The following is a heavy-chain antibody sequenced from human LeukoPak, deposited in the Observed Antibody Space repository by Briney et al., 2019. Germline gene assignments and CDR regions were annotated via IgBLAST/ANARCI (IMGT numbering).Heavy chain of an antibody. V-gene: IGHV3-7*01. J-gene: IGHJ4*02. CDR3: ARDPPRGYYYDSSGYYHDY. CDR1: GFTFSNYW. Sequence: GSLRLSCAASGFTFSNYWMAWVRQAPGKGLGWVANIKQDGSKKYYVDSVKGRFTISRDNAKNSLYLQMNSLRAEDTAVYYCARDPPRGYYYDSSGYYHDYWGQGTLVTVSS. D-gene: IGHD3-22*01. CDR2: IKQDGSKK.